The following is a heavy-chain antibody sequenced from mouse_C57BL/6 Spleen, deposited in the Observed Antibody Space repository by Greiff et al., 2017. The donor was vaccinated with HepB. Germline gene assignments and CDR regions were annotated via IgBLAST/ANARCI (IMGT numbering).Heavy chain of an antibody. V-gene: IGHV1-62-2*01. Sequence: VQLQQSGAELVKPGASVKLSCKASGYTFTEYTIHWVKQRSGQGLEWIGWFYPGSGSIKYNEKFKDKATLTADKSSSTVYMELSRLTSEDSAVYFCARHEEGGYGNYVAWFAYWGQGTLVTVSA. CDR3: ARHEEGGYGNYVAWFAY. J-gene: IGHJ3*01. CDR1: GYTFTEYT. D-gene: IGHD2-1*01. CDR2: FYPGSGSI.